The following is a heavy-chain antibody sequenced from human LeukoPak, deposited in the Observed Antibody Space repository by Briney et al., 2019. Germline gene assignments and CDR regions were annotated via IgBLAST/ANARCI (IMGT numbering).Heavy chain of an antibody. CDR3: ARDLGQYYDTSDNWFDP. Sequence: GGSLRLSCAASGFTFSRYWMNWVRQAPGKGLEWVANIKQDGSEKYYVDSVKGRFTISRDNAKNSLYLQMNSLRAEDTAVYYCARDLGQYYDTSDNWFDPWGQGTLVTVSS. CDR2: IKQDGSEK. CDR1: GFTFSRYW. V-gene: IGHV3-7*01. D-gene: IGHD3-22*01. J-gene: IGHJ5*02.